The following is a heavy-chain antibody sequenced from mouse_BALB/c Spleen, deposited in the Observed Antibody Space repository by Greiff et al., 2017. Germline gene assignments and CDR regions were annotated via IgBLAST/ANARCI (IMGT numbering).Heavy chain of an antibody. D-gene: IGHD4-1*01. Sequence: QVQLQQSGAELMKPGASVKMSCKASGYTFTSYTMHWVKQRPGQGLEWIGYINPSSGYTNYNQKFKDKATLTADKSSSTAYMQLSSLTSEDSAVYYCARREEKLTGTSGFAYWGQGTLVTVSA. V-gene: IGHV1S26*01. J-gene: IGHJ3*01. CDR1: GYTFTSYT. CDR3: ARREEKLTGTSGFAY. CDR2: INPSSGYT.